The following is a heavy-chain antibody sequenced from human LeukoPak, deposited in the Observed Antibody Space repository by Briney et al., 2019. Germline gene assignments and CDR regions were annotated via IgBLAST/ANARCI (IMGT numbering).Heavy chain of an antibody. V-gene: IGHV3-74*01. J-gene: IGHJ4*02. CDR1: GFTFSTYW. Sequence: PGGSRRLSCAASGFTFSTYWMHWVRQAPGKGLVWVSRISNDGSITTYADSVKGRFTISRDNAKNTLYLQMNSLGAEDTAVYYCVRVGLTNGGFFDSWGQGSLVTVSS. D-gene: IGHD2-15*01. CDR2: ISNDGSIT. CDR3: VRVGLTNGGFFDS.